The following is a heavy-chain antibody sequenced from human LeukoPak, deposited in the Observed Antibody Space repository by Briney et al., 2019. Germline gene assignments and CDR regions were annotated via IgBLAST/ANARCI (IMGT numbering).Heavy chain of an antibody. D-gene: IGHD3-3*01. Sequence: ASVKVSCKASGYTFTSYGISWVRQAPGQGLEWMGWISAYNGNTNYAQKLQGRVTMTTDTSTSTAYMELRGLRSDDTAVYYCARVAPGDFWSGYYFDYYYGMDVWGQGTTVTVSS. CDR3: ARVAPGDFWSGYYFDYYYGMDV. CDR2: ISAYNGNT. V-gene: IGHV1-18*01. CDR1: GYTFTSYG. J-gene: IGHJ6*02.